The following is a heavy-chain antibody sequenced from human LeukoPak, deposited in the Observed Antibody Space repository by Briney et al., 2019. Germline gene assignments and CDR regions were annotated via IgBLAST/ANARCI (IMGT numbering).Heavy chain of an antibody. Sequence: SETLSLTCTVSGGSVSNPYSYWSWIRQPPGKGLEWIGNVYYIGTTSYNSSLKSRVTISIDTSRNQFSLEVTSMTAADTAVYYCARNTSSSPWFDPWGQGTLVTVSS. CDR1: GGSVSNPYSY. V-gene: IGHV4-61*01. CDR2: VYYIGTT. D-gene: IGHD6-6*01. CDR3: ARNTSSSPWFDP. J-gene: IGHJ5*02.